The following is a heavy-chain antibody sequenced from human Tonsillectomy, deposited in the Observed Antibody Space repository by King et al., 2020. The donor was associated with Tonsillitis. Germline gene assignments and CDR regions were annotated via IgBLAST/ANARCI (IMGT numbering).Heavy chain of an antibody. CDR3: ARGSKVIKLVRNYYYDYMDV. J-gene: IGHJ6*03. Sequence: HVQLQQWGAGLLKPSETLSLTCAVYGGSFSGYYWSWIRQPPGKGLEWIGEINHSGSTNYNPSLKSRVTISVDTSKNQFSLKLSSVTAADTAVYYCARGSKVIKLVRNYYYDYMDVWGKGTTVTVSS. CDR2: INHSGST. CDR1: GGSFSGYY. V-gene: IGHV4-34*01. D-gene: IGHD6-13*01.